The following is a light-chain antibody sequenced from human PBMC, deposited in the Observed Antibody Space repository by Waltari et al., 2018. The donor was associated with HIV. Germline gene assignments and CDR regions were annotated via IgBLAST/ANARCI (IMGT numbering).Light chain of an antibody. Sequence: EIVLTQSPATLSLSPGERATLSCRASQTISGFLVWYQQKPGQAPRLVMYDTSTRATGIPARFSGSGSGTDFTLTISSLEPEDFVVYYCQQRKNWPLTFGGGTKLEIK. V-gene: IGKV3-11*01. CDR2: DTS. CDR3: QQRKNWPLT. CDR1: QTISGF. J-gene: IGKJ4*01.